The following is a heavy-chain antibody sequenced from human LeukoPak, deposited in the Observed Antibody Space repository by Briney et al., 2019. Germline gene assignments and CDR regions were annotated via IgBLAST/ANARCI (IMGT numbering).Heavy chain of an antibody. CDR1: GGSISSSSYY. Sequence: KPSGTLSLTCTVSGGSISSSSYYWGWIRQPPGKGLEWIGSIYYSGSTYYNPSLKSRVTISVDTSKNQFSLKLSSVTAADTAVYYCARVATGTRLDYWGQGTLVTVSS. V-gene: IGHV4-39*07. D-gene: IGHD1-1*01. CDR3: ARVATGTRLDY. CDR2: IYYSGST. J-gene: IGHJ4*02.